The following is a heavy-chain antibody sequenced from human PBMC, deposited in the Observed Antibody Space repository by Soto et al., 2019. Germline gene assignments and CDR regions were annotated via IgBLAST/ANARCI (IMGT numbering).Heavy chain of an antibody. CDR2: IYYSGST. CDR3: ARAHLRVTIEGYYYYGMDV. J-gene: IGHJ6*02. D-gene: IGHD4-4*01. Sequence: QVQLQESGPGLVKPSQTLSITCTVSGGSISSGGYYWSWIRQHPGKGLEWIGYIYYSGSTYYNPSLKSRVTISVDTSKNQFSLKLSSVTAADTAVYYCARAHLRVTIEGYYYYGMDVWGQGTTVTVSS. V-gene: IGHV4-31*03. CDR1: GGSISSGGYY.